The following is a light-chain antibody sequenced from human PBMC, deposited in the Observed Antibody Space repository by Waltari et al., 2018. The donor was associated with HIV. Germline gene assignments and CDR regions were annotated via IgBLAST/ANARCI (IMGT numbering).Light chain of an antibody. Sequence: QSALTQPASVSGNLGQSVTITCTGTNIDVGNYNLVSWDQQFPGKAPKLIIYDVSKRPSGVSRRFSGSKSGYWASLTISGVLTEDESYYYCLTYVSDSGTWKFGGGTYLTV. J-gene: IGLJ3*02. CDR3: LTYVSDSGTWK. CDR1: NIDVGNYNL. V-gene: IGLV2-23*02. CDR2: DVS.